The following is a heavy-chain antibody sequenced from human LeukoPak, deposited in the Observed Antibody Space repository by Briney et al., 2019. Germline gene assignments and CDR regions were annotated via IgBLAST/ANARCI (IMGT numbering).Heavy chain of an antibody. CDR1: GDTFSSYG. Sequence: GASVKVSCKASGDTFSSYGLSWVRQAPGQGLEWMGRIIPISGIANYAQKFQDRVTINTDESTSTVYMELSSLRSEDTAVYYCARDLCYYDSGGPDYWGLGTLVSVSS. CDR3: ARDLCYYDSGGPDY. D-gene: IGHD3-22*01. V-gene: IGHV1-69*05. CDR2: IIPISGIA. J-gene: IGHJ4*02.